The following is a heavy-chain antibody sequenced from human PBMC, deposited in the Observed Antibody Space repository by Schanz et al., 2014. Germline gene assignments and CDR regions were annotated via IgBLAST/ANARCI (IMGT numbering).Heavy chain of an antibody. D-gene: IGHD3-16*01. CDR1: GFRFRDYY. V-gene: IGHV3-11*01. J-gene: IGHJ4*02. Sequence: QAQLVESGGGVVQPGRSLRLSCAASGFRFRDYYMSWIRQAPGKGLEWISKISDSGRTIVYADSMKGRFTISRDNAKNSLYLQVNRLRAEDTAVYYCAREGLGADYWGQGTLVTVSS. CDR3: AREGLGADY. CDR2: ISDSGRTI.